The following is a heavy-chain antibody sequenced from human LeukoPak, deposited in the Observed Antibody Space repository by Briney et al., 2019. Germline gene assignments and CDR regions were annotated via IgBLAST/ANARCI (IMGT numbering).Heavy chain of an antibody. V-gene: IGHV1-2*02. CDR1: GYTFTGYY. J-gene: IGHJ3*02. CDR3: ARVRYNWNDIDAFDI. CDR2: INPDSGGT. D-gene: IGHD1-1*01. Sequence: ASVKVSCKASGYTFTGYYMHWVRQGPGPGLEWMGWINPDSGGTNYAQKFQRRVTMTRDTSISTAYVELSRLRSDDTAVYYCARVRYNWNDIDAFDIWGQGTMVTVSS.